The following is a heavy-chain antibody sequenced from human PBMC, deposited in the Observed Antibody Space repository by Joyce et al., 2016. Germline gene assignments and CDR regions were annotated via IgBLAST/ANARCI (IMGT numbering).Heavy chain of an antibody. Sequence: DVQLVQSGADMKKPGESLKISCQGSGYSFTSTWIGWVRQMPGEGLEWMGDIYPGDSDTRYNPSFQGHVSISADKSISTAYLQWVSLKASDSAMYYCARWIRSGDYNWFDRWGQGTLVTVSS. J-gene: IGHJ5*02. CDR3: ARWIRSGDYNWFDR. CDR1: GYSFTSTW. CDR2: IYPGDSDT. V-gene: IGHV5-51*01. D-gene: IGHD2-2*03.